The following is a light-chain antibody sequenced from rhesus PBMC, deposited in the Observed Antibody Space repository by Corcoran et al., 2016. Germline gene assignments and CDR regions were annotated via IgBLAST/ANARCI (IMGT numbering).Light chain of an antibody. CDR2: KAF. Sequence: DIQMTQSPSSLSASVGDTVTITCRASQNISNWLDWYQQKPGKAPKLLIYKAFILQSGVPSRFTARWSGTDFTLTISSLQPEVFATYTCLHYSRGPRTFGQGTKVEIK. CDR3: LHYSRGPRT. J-gene: IGKJ1*01. V-gene: IGKV1-22*01. CDR1: QNISNW.